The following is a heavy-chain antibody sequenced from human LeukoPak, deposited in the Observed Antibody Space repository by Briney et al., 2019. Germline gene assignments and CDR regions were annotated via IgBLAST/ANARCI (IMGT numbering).Heavy chain of an antibody. J-gene: IGHJ6*02. V-gene: IGHV1-18*01. CDR3: ARDCSAAPRYYYYYGMDV. Sequence: GASVKVSCKASGYTFTSYGISWVRQAPGQGLEWMGWISAYNGNTNYAQKLQGRVTMTTDTSTSTAYMGLRSLRSDDTAVYYCARDCSAAPRYYYYYGMDVWGQGTTVTVSS. CDR2: ISAYNGNT. CDR1: GYTFTSYG. D-gene: IGHD6-13*01.